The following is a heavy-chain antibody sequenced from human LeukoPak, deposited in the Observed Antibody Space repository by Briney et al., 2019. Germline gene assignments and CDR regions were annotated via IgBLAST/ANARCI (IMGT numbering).Heavy chain of an antibody. CDR1: GYTFTSYG. Sequence: GASVKVSCKASGYTFTSYGISWVRQAPEQGLEGLEWTSANNGNTNYAQRLQGRVTMTTDTSTSTAYMELRSLRSDDTAVYYCARDQGPYYYDSSGSGFDPWGQGTLVTVSS. J-gene: IGHJ5*02. D-gene: IGHD3-22*01. CDR2: TSANNGNT. V-gene: IGHV1-18*01. CDR3: ARDQGPYYYDSSGSGFDP.